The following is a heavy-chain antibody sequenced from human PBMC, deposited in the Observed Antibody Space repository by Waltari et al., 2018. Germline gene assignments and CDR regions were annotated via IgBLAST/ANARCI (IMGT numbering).Heavy chain of an antibody. J-gene: IGHJ3*01. Sequence: EVQLLESGGGWVQPGGSLIVSCAASGLTFTNYGMTGVRQAPGKGLERVTSNTRSSAVSSYSADPVNGRFTIPRDNSKDTLHLQTNSLRAEYTAIYFCAKDVDDYSDALAVWGQGTMVTVSS. V-gene: IGHV3-23*01. D-gene: IGHD2-15*01. CDR2: NTRSSAVSS. CDR3: AKDVDDYSDALAV. CDR1: GLTFTNYG.